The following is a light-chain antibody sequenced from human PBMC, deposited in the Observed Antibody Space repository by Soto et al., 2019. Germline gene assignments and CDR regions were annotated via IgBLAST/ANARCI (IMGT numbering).Light chain of an antibody. V-gene: IGLV1-47*01. CDR3: ASWDDSLSGEV. J-gene: IGLJ3*02. Sequence: QSVLTQPHSASGTPGHRVTISCSGSTSNIGSNYVYWYQQVPGTAPKLLIYRHDQRPSGVPDRFSGSRSGTSASLAISGLRSEDEADYYCASWDDSLSGEVFGGGTKLTVL. CDR1: TSNIGSNY. CDR2: RHD.